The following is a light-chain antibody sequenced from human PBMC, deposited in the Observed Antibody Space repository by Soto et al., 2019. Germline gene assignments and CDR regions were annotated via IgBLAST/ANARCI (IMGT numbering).Light chain of an antibody. CDR2: AAS. J-gene: IGKJ3*01. V-gene: IGKV3-11*01. Sequence: VLTQSPATLSLSPGETATLSCRASQSVSSYLAWYQQKPGQAPRLLIYAASNRATGVPARFSGSGSRTDFTLTISSLEPEDFEVYYCQQRSNWPFTLGPGTKVDI. CDR3: QQRSNWPFT. CDR1: QSVSSY.